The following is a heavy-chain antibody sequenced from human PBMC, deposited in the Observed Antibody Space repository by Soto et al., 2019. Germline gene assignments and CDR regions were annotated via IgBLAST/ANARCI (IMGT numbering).Heavy chain of an antibody. V-gene: IGHV3-74*01. Sequence: GRSLRLSCVAYEFTFIKYWMHWGRQDPGKGLVWVSRINMDGTKTAYADSVKGRFTVSRDNANNTLYLQMNSLGVEDTAVYYCARDYYYDSRSSSVNWFDPWGQGTLVTVSS. D-gene: IGHD3-22*01. J-gene: IGHJ5*02. CDR2: INMDGTKT. CDR3: ARDYYYDSRSSSVNWFDP. CDR1: EFTFIKYW.